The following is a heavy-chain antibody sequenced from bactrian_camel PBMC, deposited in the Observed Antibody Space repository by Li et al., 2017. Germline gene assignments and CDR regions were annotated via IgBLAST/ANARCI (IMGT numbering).Heavy chain of an antibody. D-gene: IGHD3*01. CDR3: AADLVPSGGFCYDTSQLHFFNY. J-gene: IGHJ4*01. CDR1: GNPYDNC. Sequence: HVQLVESGGGFVEAGGSLTLSCAVSGNPYDNCMGWFRQTPGEDRKGVASICANGRTFYRDSLKGRFTISKDNAKNTLYLEMTALKPEDSSVYICAADLVPSGGFCYDTSQLHFFNYRGRGTQVTVS. CDR2: ICANGRT. V-gene: IGHV3S63*01.